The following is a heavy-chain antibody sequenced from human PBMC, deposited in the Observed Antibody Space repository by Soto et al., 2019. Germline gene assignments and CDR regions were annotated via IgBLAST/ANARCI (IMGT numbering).Heavy chain of an antibody. CDR2: IIPMIVTA. Sequence: QVQLVQSGAEVKKPGSSVKVSCKASGDTFSSYAINWVRQAPGQGLEWMEGIIPMIVTASYGQKFKGRVTITAGGSTSTVYRELSRLRSEDTAVYYCARVGPAHYYDSSGYYSPLDYWGQGTLVTVSS. V-gene: IGHV1-69*01. CDR3: ARVGPAHYYDSSGYYSPLDY. D-gene: IGHD3-22*01. CDR1: GDTFSSYA. J-gene: IGHJ4*02.